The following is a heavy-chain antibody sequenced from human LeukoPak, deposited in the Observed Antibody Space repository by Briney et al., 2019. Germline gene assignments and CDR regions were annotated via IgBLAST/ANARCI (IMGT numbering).Heavy chain of an antibody. CDR1: GFIFSAYA. J-gene: IGHJ3*02. Sequence: RGSLRLSCGASGFIFSAYAMTWVRQAPGRGLEWVSTISGSSGSTDYADSVRGRFTVSRDNPRNTLYLQMHSLRADDTAVYYCAKETSPYSSGPRGAFDIWGQGIMVTVSS. V-gene: IGHV3-23*01. CDR3: AKETSPYSSGPRGAFDI. D-gene: IGHD6-19*01. CDR2: ISGSSGST.